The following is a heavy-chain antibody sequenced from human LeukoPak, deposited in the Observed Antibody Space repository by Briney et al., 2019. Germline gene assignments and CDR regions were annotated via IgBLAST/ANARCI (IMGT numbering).Heavy chain of an antibody. V-gene: IGHV1-46*01. CDR2: INPSGGST. Sequence: ASVKVSCKASGYTFTGYYMHWVRQAPGQGLEWMGIINPSGGSTNYAQKFQGRVTITADESTNTAYMELSRLRSEDTAVYYCASSVFGSGTYGPVGMDVWGKGTTVTISS. CDR1: GYTFTGYY. D-gene: IGHD3-10*01. J-gene: IGHJ6*03. CDR3: ASSVFGSGTYGPVGMDV.